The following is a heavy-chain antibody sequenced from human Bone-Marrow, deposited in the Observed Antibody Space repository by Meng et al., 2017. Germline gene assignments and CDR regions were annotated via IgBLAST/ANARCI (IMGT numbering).Heavy chain of an antibody. D-gene: IGHD4-17*01. Sequence: ESLKISCAASGFTFDDYAMHWVRQAPGKGLEWVSLISWDGGSTYYADSVKGRFTISRDNSKNSLYLQMNSLRAEDTALYYCAKDMSRTTVTEEYYYYYGMDVWGQGTTVTVSS. J-gene: IGHJ6*02. CDR2: ISWDGGST. CDR3: AKDMSRTTVTEEYYYYYGMDV. CDR1: GFTFDDYA. V-gene: IGHV3-43D*04.